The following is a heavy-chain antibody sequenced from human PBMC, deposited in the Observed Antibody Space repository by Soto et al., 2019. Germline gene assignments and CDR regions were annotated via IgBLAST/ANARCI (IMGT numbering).Heavy chain of an antibody. CDR1: GGSISSYY. CDR2: IYYSGST. D-gene: IGHD5-12*01. CDR3: ARGDVDIVATTLDY. V-gene: IGHV4-59*01. Sequence: PSETLSLTCTVSGGSISSYYWSWIRQPPGKGLEWIGYIYYSGSTNYNPSLKSRVTISVDTSKNQFSLKLSSVTAADTAVYYCARGDVDIVATTLDYWGQGTLVTVSS. J-gene: IGHJ4*02.